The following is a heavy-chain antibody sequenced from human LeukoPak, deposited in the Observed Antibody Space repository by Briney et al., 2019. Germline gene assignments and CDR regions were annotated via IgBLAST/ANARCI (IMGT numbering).Heavy chain of an antibody. J-gene: IGHJ4*02. CDR3: AKDGGLWVSAHWGDS. Sequence: GGSLRLSRAASGFTFSSYWMSWVRQAPGKGLEWVANIKQDGSQKYYVDSVKGRFSISRDNAKNSLYLQMNSLRAEDTAVYYCAKDGGLWVSAHWGDSWGRGTLVTVSS. V-gene: IGHV3-7*03. D-gene: IGHD7-27*01. CDR2: IKQDGSQK. CDR1: GFTFSSYW.